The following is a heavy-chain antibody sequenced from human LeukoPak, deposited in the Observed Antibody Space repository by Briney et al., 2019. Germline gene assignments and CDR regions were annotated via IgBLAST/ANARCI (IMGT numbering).Heavy chain of an antibody. CDR1: GYTFSNYG. J-gene: IGHJ6*02. D-gene: IGHD2-15*01. Sequence: ASVTVSCKASGYTFSNYGISWVRQAPGQGLEWMGWISAHNGNTNYVQNLQGRVTMTAGTSTSTAYMELRSLRSDDTAVYYCAREGDCSGGSCSSPTYYYYYGMDVWGQGTTVTVSS. V-gene: IGHV1-18*01. CDR3: AREGDCSGGSCSSPTYYYYYGMDV. CDR2: ISAHNGNT.